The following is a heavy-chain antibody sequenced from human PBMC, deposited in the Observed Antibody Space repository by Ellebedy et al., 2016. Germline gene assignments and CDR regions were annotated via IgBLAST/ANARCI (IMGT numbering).Heavy chain of an antibody. CDR2: ISGGGVGT. CDR1: GFIFRNYA. V-gene: IGHV3-23*01. Sequence: GGSLRLSCAASGFIFRNYAMSWVRQAPGKGPEWVSAISGGGVGTYYADSVKGRFTISRDNSKNTLYLQMNSLRAEDTAVYYCARVDYYDSSGYYYYYYYGMDVWGQGTTVTVSS. CDR3: ARVDYYDSSGYYYYYYYGMDV. D-gene: IGHD3-22*01. J-gene: IGHJ6*02.